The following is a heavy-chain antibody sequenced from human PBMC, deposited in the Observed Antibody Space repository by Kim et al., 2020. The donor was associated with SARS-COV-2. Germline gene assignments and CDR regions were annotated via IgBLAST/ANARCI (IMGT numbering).Heavy chain of an antibody. Sequence: GGSLRLSCAASGFTFSSYSMNWVRQAPGKGLEWVSSISSSSSYIYYADSVKGRFTISRDNAKNSLYLQMNSLRAEDTAVYYCARDRLLLGMVTLFFDYWGQGTLVTVSS. V-gene: IGHV3-21*01. CDR3: ARDRLLLGMVTLFFDY. CDR1: GFTFSSYS. D-gene: IGHD2-21*01. J-gene: IGHJ4*02. CDR2: ISSSSSYI.